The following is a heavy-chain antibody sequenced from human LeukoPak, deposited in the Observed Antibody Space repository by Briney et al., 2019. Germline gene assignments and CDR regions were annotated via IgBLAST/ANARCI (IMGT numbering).Heavy chain of an antibody. D-gene: IGHD3-10*01. Sequence: ASVKVSCKASGYTFTSYGISWVRQAPGQGLEWMGWISAYNGNTNYAQKLQGRVTMTTDTSTSTAYMELRSLRSDDTAVYYCARASVWFGELPDAFDIWGQGTMVTVSS. CDR2: ISAYNGNT. J-gene: IGHJ3*02. CDR3: ARASVWFGELPDAFDI. V-gene: IGHV1-18*01. CDR1: GYTFTSYG.